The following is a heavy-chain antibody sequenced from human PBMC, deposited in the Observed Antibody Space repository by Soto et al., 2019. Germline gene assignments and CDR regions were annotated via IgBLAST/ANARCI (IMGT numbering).Heavy chain of an antibody. Sequence: SETLSLTCAVYGGSFSGYYWSWIRQPPGKGLEWIGEINHSGSTNYNPSLKSRVTISVDTSKNQFSLKLSSVTAADTAVYYCARGGWGPRYYGSGSALGDWGQGTLVTVSS. CDR2: INHSGST. CDR1: GGSFSGYY. CDR3: ARGGWGPRYYGSGSALGD. J-gene: IGHJ4*02. D-gene: IGHD3-10*01. V-gene: IGHV4-34*01.